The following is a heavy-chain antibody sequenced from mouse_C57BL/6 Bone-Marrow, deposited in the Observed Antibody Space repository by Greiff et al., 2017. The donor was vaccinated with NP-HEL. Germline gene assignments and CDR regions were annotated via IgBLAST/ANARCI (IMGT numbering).Heavy chain of an antibody. CDR1: GYEFSNYW. J-gene: IGHJ3*01. Sequence: VQLQQSGAELVKPGASVKISCKASGYEFSNYWMNWVKQRPGKGLEWIGQIYPGGGDTYYNGKLKDKATLSVDKSSSTAYMPLSRLTSEDSAVYFCARGAYWGQGTLVTVS. CDR2: IYPGGGDT. CDR3: ARGAY. V-gene: IGHV1-80*01.